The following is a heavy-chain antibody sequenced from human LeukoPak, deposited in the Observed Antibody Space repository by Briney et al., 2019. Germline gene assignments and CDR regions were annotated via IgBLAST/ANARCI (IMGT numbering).Heavy chain of an antibody. D-gene: IGHD6-19*01. Sequence: AGGSLRLSCAASGFTFSSYSMNWVRQAPDKGLEYLSAILGNGHASFYADSVKGRFTISRDNSKNTLYLQMGNLRADDMAVYYCARDSSSGYSFDSWGQGTLVTVSS. J-gene: IGHJ4*02. V-gene: IGHV3-64*02. CDR2: ILGNGHAS. CDR3: ARDSSSGYSFDS. CDR1: GFTFSSYS.